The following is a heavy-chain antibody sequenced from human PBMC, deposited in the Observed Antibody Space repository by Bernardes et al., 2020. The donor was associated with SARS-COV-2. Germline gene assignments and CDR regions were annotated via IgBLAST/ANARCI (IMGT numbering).Heavy chain of an antibody. CDR3: VKDNSFWSGSFPYNFDH. D-gene: IGHD3-3*01. J-gene: IGHJ4*02. CDR2: LTSRNGIT. CDR1: GFTFSDYY. Sequence: GGSLRLSCAASGFTFSDYYINWVRQAPGKGLEWVSSLTSRNGITSYSDSVKGRFTISRDDSKNTLYLQMSGLKVEDTALYYCVKDNSFWSGSFPYNFDHWGQGTLVTVSS. V-gene: IGHV3-23*01.